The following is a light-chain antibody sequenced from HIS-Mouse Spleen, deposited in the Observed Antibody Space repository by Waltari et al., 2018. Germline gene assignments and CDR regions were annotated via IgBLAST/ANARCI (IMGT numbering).Light chain of an antibody. CDR3: YSTDSSGNHRRV. Sequence: SYELTQPPSVSVSPGQTARITCSGDALPKKYAYWYQQRSGQAPVLVNYQDSKRPSGIPEGFSGSSSGTMAALTIRGAQVEDEADYYCYSTDSSGNHRRVFGGGTKLTVL. CDR1: ALPKKY. CDR2: QDS. V-gene: IGLV3-10*01. J-gene: IGLJ3*02.